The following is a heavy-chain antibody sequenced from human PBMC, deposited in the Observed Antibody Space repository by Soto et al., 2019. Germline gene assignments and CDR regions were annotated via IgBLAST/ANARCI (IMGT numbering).Heavy chain of an antibody. J-gene: IGHJ4*02. Sequence: GGSLRLSCAASGFTFSSYAMSWVRQAPGKGLEWVSAISGSGGSTYYADSVKGRFTISRDNSKNTLYLQMNSLSAEDTAVDYCAKYNSPPNSSSWYYFDYWGQGTLVTVSS. CDR3: AKYNSPPNSSSWYYFDY. CDR1: GFTFSSYA. D-gene: IGHD6-13*01. V-gene: IGHV3-23*01. CDR2: ISGSGGST.